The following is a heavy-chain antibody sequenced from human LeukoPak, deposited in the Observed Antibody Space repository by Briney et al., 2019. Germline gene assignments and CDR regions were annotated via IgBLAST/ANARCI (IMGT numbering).Heavy chain of an antibody. J-gene: IGHJ4*02. V-gene: IGHV3-21*01. D-gene: IGHD6-13*01. CDR3: ARDTSSSWYYFDH. Sequence: GGSLRLSCAASGFTFSIYAMNWVRQAPGKGLEWVSSISSSSSYIYYADSVKGRFTISRDTSKNRLYLQLNSLRVEDTAVFYCARDTSSSWYYFDHWGQGTLVTVSS. CDR2: ISSSSSYI. CDR1: GFTFSIYA.